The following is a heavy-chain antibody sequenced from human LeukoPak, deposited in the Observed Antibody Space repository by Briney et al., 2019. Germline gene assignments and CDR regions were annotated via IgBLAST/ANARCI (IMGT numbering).Heavy chain of an antibody. CDR1: GFTFSSYS. Sequence: GGSLRLSCAASGFTFSSYSMNWVRQAPGKGLEWVSSISSSSSYIYYADSVKGRFTISRDNAKNSLYLQMNSLGAEDTAVYYCARDLYGERWYFDLWGRGTLVTVSS. V-gene: IGHV3-21*01. CDR2: ISSSSSYI. J-gene: IGHJ2*01. D-gene: IGHD4-17*01. CDR3: ARDLYGERWYFDL.